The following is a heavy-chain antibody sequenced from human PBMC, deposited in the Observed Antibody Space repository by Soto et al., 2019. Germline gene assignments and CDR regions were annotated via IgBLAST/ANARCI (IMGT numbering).Heavy chain of an antibody. Sequence: GASVKVSCKASGYTFTSYYMHWVRRAPGQGLEWMGIINPSGGSTSYAQKFQGRVTMTRDTSTSTVYMELSSLRSEDTAVYYCARAAPAPYIVFFSPKGDYYYGMDVWGQGTTVTVSS. CDR1: GYTFTSYY. J-gene: IGHJ6*02. CDR3: ARAAPAPYIVFFSPKGDYYYGMDV. D-gene: IGHD2-15*01. V-gene: IGHV1-46*01. CDR2: INPSGGST.